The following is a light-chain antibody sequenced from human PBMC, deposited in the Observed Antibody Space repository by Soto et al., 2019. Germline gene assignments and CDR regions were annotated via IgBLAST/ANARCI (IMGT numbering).Light chain of an antibody. CDR3: QQYGSSSFT. V-gene: IGKV3-20*01. CDR1: QSVSSNY. CDR2: GAS. J-gene: IGKJ3*01. Sequence: EIVLTQSPGTLSLSPGERATLSCRASQSVSSNYLAWYQQKPGQAPRLLIYGASSRATGIPDRFSGSGSGTDFTLTITRLEPEDCAVYYCQQYGSSSFTFGPGTKVDIK.